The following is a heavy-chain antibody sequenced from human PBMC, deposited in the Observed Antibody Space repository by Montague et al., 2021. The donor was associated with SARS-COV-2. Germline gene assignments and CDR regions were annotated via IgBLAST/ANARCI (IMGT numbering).Heavy chain of an antibody. CDR1: GGSISSYY. CDR2: IYYSGST. V-gene: IGHV4-59*01. Sequence: SETLSLTCTVSGGSISSYYWSWIRQPPGKGLEWIGYIYYSGSTNYNPSLRNRVTISVDTSKNQFSLKLSSVTAADTAVYYCARGLSRYSSGKTPFLHSEMDVWGQGTTVTVSS. CDR3: ARGLSRYSSGKTPFLHSEMDV. J-gene: IGHJ6*02. D-gene: IGHD6-19*01.